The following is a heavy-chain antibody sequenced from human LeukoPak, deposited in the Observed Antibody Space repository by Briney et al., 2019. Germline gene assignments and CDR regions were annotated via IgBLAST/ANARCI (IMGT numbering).Heavy chain of an antibody. J-gene: IGHJ4*02. CDR2: INSDGSST. Sequence: GGSLRLSCAASGFTFSSYWMHWVRQAPGKGLVWVSRINSDGSSTSYADSVKGRFTISRDNAKNTLYLQMNSLRAEDTAVCYCARREFYDSSGYPFDYWGQGTLVTVFS. D-gene: IGHD3-22*01. V-gene: IGHV3-74*01. CDR3: ARREFYDSSGYPFDY. CDR1: GFTFSSYW.